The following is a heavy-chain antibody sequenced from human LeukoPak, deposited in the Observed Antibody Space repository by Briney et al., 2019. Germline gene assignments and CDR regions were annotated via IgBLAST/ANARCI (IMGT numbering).Heavy chain of an antibody. CDR1: GFTVSSNY. CDR2: IYYDGTT. D-gene: IGHD2-21*02. CDR3: VRGRRYCGGDCYVPYYFDY. V-gene: IGHV3-53*01. J-gene: IGHJ4*02. Sequence: GGSLRLSCAASGFTVSSNYMNWVRQAPGKGLEWVGVIYYDGTTYYADSMKGRFTISRDNSRNTVYLQMKSLRGEDTAVYYGVRGRRYCGGDCYVPYYFDYWGQGALVTVSS.